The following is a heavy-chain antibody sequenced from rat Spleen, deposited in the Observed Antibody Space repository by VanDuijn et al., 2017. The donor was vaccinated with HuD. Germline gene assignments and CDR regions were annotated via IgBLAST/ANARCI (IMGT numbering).Heavy chain of an antibody. Sequence: EVRLVESGGGLVQPGRSMKLSCAASGFTFSSFPMAWVRQAPTKGLEWVATITYDGYTTHYRDSVKGRFTISRDIAKSSLYLQMDSLRSEDTATYYCARQLGALRFFDYWGQGVMVTVSS. V-gene: IGHV5-46*01. CDR1: GFTFSSFP. CDR3: ARQLGALRFFDY. J-gene: IGHJ2*01. D-gene: IGHD5-1*01. CDR2: ITYDGYTT.